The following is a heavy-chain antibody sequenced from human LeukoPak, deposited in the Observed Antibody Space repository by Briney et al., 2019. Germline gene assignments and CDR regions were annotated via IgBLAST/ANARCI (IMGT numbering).Heavy chain of an antibody. CDR3: ARGSGPPGDY. V-gene: IGHV3-21*01. Sequence: PGGSLTLSCAASGFTFSSYSMNWVREAPGKGLEWVSSISSSSSYIYYADSVKGRFTISRDNAKSSLYLQMNSLRAEDTAVYYCARGSGPPGDYWGQGTLVTVSS. CDR2: ISSSSSYI. D-gene: IGHD3-10*01. J-gene: IGHJ4*02. CDR1: GFTFSSYS.